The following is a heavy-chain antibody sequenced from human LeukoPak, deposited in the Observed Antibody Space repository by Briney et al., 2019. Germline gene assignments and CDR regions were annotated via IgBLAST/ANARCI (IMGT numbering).Heavy chain of an antibody. CDR1: GYTFTSYY. Sequence: GASVKVSCKASGYTFTSYYMHWVRQAPGQGLEWMGIINPSGGSTSYAQKFQGRVTMTRDTSTSTVYMELSSLRSEDTAVYYCARDLPDCSGGSCYSRNWFDPWGQGTLVTVSS. CDR3: ARDLPDCSGGSCYSRNWFDP. V-gene: IGHV1-46*01. CDR2: INPSGGST. J-gene: IGHJ5*02. D-gene: IGHD2-15*01.